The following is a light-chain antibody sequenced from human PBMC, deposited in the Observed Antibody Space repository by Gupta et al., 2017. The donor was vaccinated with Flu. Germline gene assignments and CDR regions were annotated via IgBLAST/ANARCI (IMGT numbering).Light chain of an antibody. CDR2: DAS. CDR1: QSVSSSY. CDR3: QQYGSSPTWT. V-gene: IGKV3D-20*01. Sequence: EIVLTQSQATLSLSPGERATLSCGASQSVSSSYLAWYQQKPGLAPRLLIYDASSRATGIPDRFSGSGSGTDFTLTISRLEPEDFAVYYCQQYGSSPTWTFGQGTKVEIK. J-gene: IGKJ1*01.